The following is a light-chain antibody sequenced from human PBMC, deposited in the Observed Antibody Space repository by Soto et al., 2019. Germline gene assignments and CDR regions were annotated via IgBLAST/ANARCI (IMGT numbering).Light chain of an antibody. CDR3: QQYNSYSWT. J-gene: IGKJ1*01. V-gene: IGKV1-33*01. CDR2: DAS. Sequence: DIKMTESTSSLSAPVGDRVSITCQASQDISNYLNWYQQKPGKAPKLLIYDASNLETGVPARFSGSGSRTDFTLTISSLQPDDFATYYCQQYNSYSWTFGQGTKVEIK. CDR1: QDISNY.